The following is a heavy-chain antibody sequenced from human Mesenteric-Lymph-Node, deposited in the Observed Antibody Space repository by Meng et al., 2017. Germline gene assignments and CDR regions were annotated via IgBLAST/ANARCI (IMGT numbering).Heavy chain of an antibody. Sequence: SETLSLTCTVSGGSISSSSYYWTWVRQPPGKGLEWIGYISDSGSTNYNPSLKSRVTMSVDTSKSQFSLKVTSVTAADTAVYYCASHFGYGSGSFGYWGQGTLVTVSS. V-gene: IGHV4-61*01. D-gene: IGHD3-10*01. CDR3: ASHFGYGSGSFGY. CDR1: GGSISSSSYY. CDR2: ISDSGST. J-gene: IGHJ4*02.